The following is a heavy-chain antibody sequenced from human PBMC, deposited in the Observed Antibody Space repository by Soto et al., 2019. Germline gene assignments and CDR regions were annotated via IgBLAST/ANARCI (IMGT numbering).Heavy chain of an antibody. V-gene: IGHV1-8*03. CDR2: INPNSGNT. CDR1: GYTFTSYG. Sequence: GASVKVSCKASGYTFTSYGISWVRQAPGQGLEWIGWINPNSGNTNYAQKFQGRVTITRDMSTSTAYMELSSLRSEDTAVYYCAADIEGFGESSYYYMDVWGKGTTVTSP. CDR3: AADIEGFGESSYYYMDV. D-gene: IGHD3-10*01. J-gene: IGHJ6*03.